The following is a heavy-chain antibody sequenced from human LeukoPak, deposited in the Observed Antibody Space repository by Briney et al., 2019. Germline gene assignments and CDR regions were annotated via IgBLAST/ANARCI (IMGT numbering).Heavy chain of an antibody. J-gene: IGHJ4*02. CDR2: IWYDGSNK. CDR1: GFTFSSYG. D-gene: IGHD2-2*01. CDR3: AKDGEYCSSTSCYWDY. Sequence: GRSLRLSCAASGFTFSSYGMHWVRQAPGKGLEWVAVIWYDGSNKYYADSVKGRFTISRDNSKNTLYLQMNSLRAEDTAVYYCAKDGEYCSSTSCYWDYWGQGTLVTVSS. V-gene: IGHV3-33*06.